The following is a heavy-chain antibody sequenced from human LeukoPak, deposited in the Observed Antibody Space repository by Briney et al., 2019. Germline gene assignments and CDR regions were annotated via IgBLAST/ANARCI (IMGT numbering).Heavy chain of an antibody. CDR2: IYYSGST. J-gene: IGHJ5*02. Sequence: SETLSLTCTVSGGSISSYYWSWIRQPPGKGLEWIGYIYYSGSTNYNPSLKSRVTISVDTSKNQFSLKLSSVTAADTAVYYCARALDYVWGSCWFDPWGQGTLVTVSS. CDR3: ARALDYVWGSCWFDP. D-gene: IGHD3-16*01. CDR1: GGSISSYY. V-gene: IGHV4-59*01.